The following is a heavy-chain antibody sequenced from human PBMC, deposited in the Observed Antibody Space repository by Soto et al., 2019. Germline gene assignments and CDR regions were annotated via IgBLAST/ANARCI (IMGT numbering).Heavy chain of an antibody. CDR3: ARDNAVTIFGVDYYHYYMDV. CDR1: GDTFSTYS. Sequence: GASVKVSCKASGDTFSTYSISWVRQAPGQGLEWMGWIIANNGDADYAQKLQGRVTMTTDTSTSTAYMELRSLRSDDTAVYYCARDNAVTIFGVDYYHYYMDVWGKGTTVTVSS. D-gene: IGHD3-3*01. CDR2: IIANNGDA. V-gene: IGHV1-18*04. J-gene: IGHJ6*03.